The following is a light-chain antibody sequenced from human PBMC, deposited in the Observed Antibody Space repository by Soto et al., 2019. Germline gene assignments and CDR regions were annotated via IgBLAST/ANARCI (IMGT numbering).Light chain of an antibody. J-gene: IGKJ3*01. CDR1: QNISNY. CDR2: AAS. Sequence: DMQMTQSPSSLSASVGDRVSITCRSSQNISNYLHWYQQRPGKAPKLLIYAASNLRSGVPSRFSGSGSGTDFTLTISSLLSEDFAKYYCHQSYSIPRLTFGPGTRVEIK. V-gene: IGKV1-39*01. CDR3: HQSYSIPRLT.